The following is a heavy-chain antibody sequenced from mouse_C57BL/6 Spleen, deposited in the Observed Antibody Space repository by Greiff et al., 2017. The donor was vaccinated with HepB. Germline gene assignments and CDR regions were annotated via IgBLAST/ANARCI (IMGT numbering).Heavy chain of an antibody. CDR1: GYTFTDYN. CDR3: ARSDWDERGFAY. CDR2: INPNNGGT. J-gene: IGHJ3*01. Sequence: EVQLQESGPELVKPGASVKMSCKASGYTFTDYNMHWVKQSHGKSLEWIGYINPNNGGTSYNQKFKGKATLTVNKSSSTAYMELRSLTSEDSAVYYCARSDWDERGFAYWGQGTLVTVSA. D-gene: IGHD4-1*01. V-gene: IGHV1-22*01.